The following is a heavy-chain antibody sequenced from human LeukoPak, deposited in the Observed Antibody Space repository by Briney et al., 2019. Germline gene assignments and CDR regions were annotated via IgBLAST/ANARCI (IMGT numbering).Heavy chain of an antibody. CDR3: ARDTYLYRGGSDY. CDR2: MSYAGHT. CDR1: GGSIIIDNYY. D-gene: IGHD3-10*01. Sequence: SETLSLTRTVSGGSIIIDNYYWSWIRQPPGKGLLWIESMSYAGHTYYNPSLQSRVTISVDTSKNQFSLNLASVTAADTAIYYCARDTYLYRGGSDYWGLGTLVTVSS. V-gene: IGHV4-39*02. J-gene: IGHJ4*02.